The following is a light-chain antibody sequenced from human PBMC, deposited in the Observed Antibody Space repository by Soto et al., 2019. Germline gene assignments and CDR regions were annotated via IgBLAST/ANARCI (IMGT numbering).Light chain of an antibody. V-gene: IGLV2-14*01. Sequence: QSALTQPASVSGSPGQSITISCTGASSDVGDYNYVSWYQQYPGKAPKLMIYDVSNRPSGVSNRFSASKSGNTASLTISGLQAEDEAFYHCSSHTSSGARVFGGGTKLTVL. J-gene: IGLJ3*02. CDR3: SSHTSSGARV. CDR1: SSDVGDYNY. CDR2: DVS.